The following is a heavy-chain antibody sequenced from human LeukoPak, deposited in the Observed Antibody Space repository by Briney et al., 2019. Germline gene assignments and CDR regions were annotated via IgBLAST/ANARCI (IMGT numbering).Heavy chain of an antibody. D-gene: IGHD2-2*02. CDR1: GYTFTGYY. J-gene: IGHJ5*02. CDR3: ARGPVVVPAALLGFWFDP. V-gene: IGHV1-2*02. CDR2: INPNSGGT. Sequence: VSVKVSCKASGYTFTGYYMHWVRQAPGQGLKWMGWINPNSGGTNYAHKFQGRVTMTRDTSISTAYMELSRLRSDDTAVYYCARGPVVVPAALLGFWFDPWGQGTLVTVSS.